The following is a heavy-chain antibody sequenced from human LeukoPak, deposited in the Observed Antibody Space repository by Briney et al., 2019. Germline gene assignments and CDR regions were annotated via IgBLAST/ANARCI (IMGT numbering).Heavy chain of an antibody. CDR2: ISSSSSYI. CDR3: ARDRQQLAQDY. Sequence: PGGPLRLSCAASGFSFSSYEMNWVRQAPGKGLEWVSSISSSSSYIYYADSVKGRFTISRDNAKNSLYLQMNSLRAEDTAVYYCARDRQQLAQDYWGQGTLVTVSS. D-gene: IGHD6-13*01. J-gene: IGHJ4*02. CDR1: GFSFSSYE. V-gene: IGHV3-21*01.